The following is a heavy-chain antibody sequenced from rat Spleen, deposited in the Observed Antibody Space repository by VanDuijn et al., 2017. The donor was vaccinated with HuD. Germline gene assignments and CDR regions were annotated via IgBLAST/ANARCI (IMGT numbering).Heavy chain of an antibody. V-gene: IGHV5-27*01. J-gene: IGHJ4*01. Sequence: EVQLVESGGGLVQPGRSLKLSCAASGFTFSNYGMAWVRQAPTKGLEWVASITNTGGSTYYPDSVKGRFTISRDNAKSTLYLQMNSLRSEDTATYYCTREGTVGYVMDAWGQGASVTVSS. CDR2: ITNTGGST. CDR1: GFTFSNYG. D-gene: IGHD4-3*01. CDR3: TREGTVGYVMDA.